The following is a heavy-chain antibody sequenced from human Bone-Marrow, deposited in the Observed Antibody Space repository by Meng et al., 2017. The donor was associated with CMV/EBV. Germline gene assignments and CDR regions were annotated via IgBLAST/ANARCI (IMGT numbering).Heavy chain of an antibody. CDR3: AKDQNDFGSGLSGGIVH. V-gene: IGHV3-30*04. CDR2: ISYDGSNK. Sequence: GESLKISCTASRFTFSNYAIHWVRQAPGKGLEWVAVISYDGSNKYYTDSVKGRFTISRDNSKNTLYLQLNSLRGDDTAVYYCAKDQNDFGSGLSGGIVHWGQGALVTVSS. CDR1: RFTFSNYA. J-gene: IGHJ4*02. D-gene: IGHD3-3*01.